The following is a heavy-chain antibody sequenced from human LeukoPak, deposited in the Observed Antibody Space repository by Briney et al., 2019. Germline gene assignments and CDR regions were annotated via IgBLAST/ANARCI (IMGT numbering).Heavy chain of an antibody. Sequence: SETLSLTCIVSGGSMSGYYWSRIRQPPGKGLEWIGYFYYSGSTNYNPSLKSRVTISIDTSKNQFSLKLSSVTAADTAVYYCARGSSAAVPWSQGTLVTVST. CDR1: GGSMSGYY. J-gene: IGHJ5*02. CDR2: FYYSGST. D-gene: IGHD2-2*01. V-gene: IGHV4-59*01. CDR3: ARGSSAAVP.